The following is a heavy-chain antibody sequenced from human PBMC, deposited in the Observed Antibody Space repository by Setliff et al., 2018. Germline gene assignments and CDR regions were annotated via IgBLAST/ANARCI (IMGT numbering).Heavy chain of an antibody. V-gene: IGHV3-23*01. CDR1: GFNFSIYT. CDR2: IPSTGSRT. J-gene: IGHJ4*02. CDR3: ARLSIVVAPLGY. Sequence: GGSLRLSCAASGFNFSIYTMTWVRQAPGKGLEWVSSIPSTGSRTDYADSVQGRFTMSRDNSKNTLYLQMNSLRAEDTAVYYCARLSIVVAPLGYWGQGTLVTVSS. D-gene: IGHD2-15*01.